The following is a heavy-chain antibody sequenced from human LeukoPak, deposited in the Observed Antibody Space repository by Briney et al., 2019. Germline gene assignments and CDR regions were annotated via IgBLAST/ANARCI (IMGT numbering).Heavy chain of an antibody. V-gene: IGHV6-1*01. Sequence: SQTLSLTCAISGDSVSSNSAAWDWIRQSPSRGLEWVVSTYYRSKWYNDYALSVRGRITINPDTSKNQFSLQLNSRTPEDTAVDYCTRGWNSFDYGGQGTLVTVSS. D-gene: IGHD1-1*01. CDR1: GDSVSSNSAA. CDR2: TYYRSKWYN. J-gene: IGHJ4*02. CDR3: TRGWNSFDY.